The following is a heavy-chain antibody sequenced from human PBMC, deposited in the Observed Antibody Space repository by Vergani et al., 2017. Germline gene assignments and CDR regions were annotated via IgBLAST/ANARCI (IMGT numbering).Heavy chain of an antibody. CDR3: ARVYSSSWYYFDY. J-gene: IGHJ4*02. Sequence: EVQLLESGGGLVQPGGSLRLSCAASGFTFSSYAMSWVRQAPGKGLEWVSAISGSGGSTYYADSVKGRFTISRDNAKNTLYLQMNSLRAEDTAVYYCARVYSSSWYYFDYWGQGTLVTVSS. CDR2: ISGSGGST. D-gene: IGHD6-13*01. V-gene: IGHV3-23*01. CDR1: GFTFSSYA.